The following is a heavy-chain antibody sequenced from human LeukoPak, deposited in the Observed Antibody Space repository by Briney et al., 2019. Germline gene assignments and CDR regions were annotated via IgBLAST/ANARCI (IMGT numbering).Heavy chain of an antibody. J-gene: IGHJ4*02. D-gene: IGHD3-22*01. CDR3: ARDRDYDSSGFGV. Sequence: ASVKVSCKASGGTFSSYAISWVRQAPGQGLEWMGGIIPIFGTANYAQKFQGRVTITADKSTSTAYMELRSLRSDDTAVYYCARDRDYDSSGFGVWGQGTLVTVSS. V-gene: IGHV1-69*06. CDR1: GGTFSSYA. CDR2: IIPIFGTA.